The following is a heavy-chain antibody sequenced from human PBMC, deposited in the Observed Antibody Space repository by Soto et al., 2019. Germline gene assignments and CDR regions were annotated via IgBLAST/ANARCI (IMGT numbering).Heavy chain of an antibody. D-gene: IGHD7-27*01. CDR1: GYTFSSYY. CDR3: ARGLALGAC. J-gene: IGHJ1*01. V-gene: IGHV1-46*01. CDR2: INPNGGST. Sequence: QVQLVQSGAEVKKPGASVKVSCKASGYTFSSYYIHWVRQAPGQGLEWIGIINPNGGSTNYAHNLNVRLTVTTDTSTATVYMDLSALTSDDTAMYYCARGLALGACWGQGTLVTVSS.